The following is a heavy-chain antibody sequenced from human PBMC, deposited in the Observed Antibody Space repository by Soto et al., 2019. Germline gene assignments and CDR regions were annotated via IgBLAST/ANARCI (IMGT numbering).Heavy chain of an antibody. CDR3: ARQALGYGRTGVDY. J-gene: IGHJ4*02. V-gene: IGHV4-39*01. D-gene: IGHD5-12*01. Sequence: SETLSLTCTVSGGSISSSRYYWGWIRQPPGMGLEWIGCVHYSGGTYYNPSLKSRVTISVDTSKDQFSLKLSSVTAADTAVYYCARQALGYGRTGVDYWGQGTLVTVSS. CDR1: GGSISSSRYY. CDR2: VHYSGGT.